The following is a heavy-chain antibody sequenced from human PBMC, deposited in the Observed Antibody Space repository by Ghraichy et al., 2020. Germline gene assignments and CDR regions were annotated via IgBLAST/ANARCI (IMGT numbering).Heavy chain of an antibody. CDR2: DRYDGTNK. Sequence: GGSLRLSCVASGFSFSTSAMHWVRQAPGKGLEWVAFDRYDGTNKYYEDSVKGRFTVSRDNSKNTLYLQMNSLRAEDTAVYYCAKQLFYGGNAIYASWGQGTLVTVSS. D-gene: IGHD4-23*01. CDR3: AKQLFYGGNAIYAS. V-gene: IGHV3-30*02. J-gene: IGHJ5*02. CDR1: GFSFSTSA.